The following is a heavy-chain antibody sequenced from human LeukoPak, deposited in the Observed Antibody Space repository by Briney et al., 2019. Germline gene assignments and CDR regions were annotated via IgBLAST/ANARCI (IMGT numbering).Heavy chain of an antibody. CDR3: ARAWDTPAYSSGWQYYFDY. CDR1: GYTFTSYG. J-gene: IGHJ4*02. CDR2: ISAYNGNT. D-gene: IGHD6-19*01. Sequence: PGASVKVSCKASGYTFTSYGISWVRQAPGQGLEWMGWISAYNGNTDYAQKLQGRVTMTTDTSTSTAHMELRSLRSDDTAVYYCARAWDTPAYSSGWQYYFDYWGQGTLVTVSS. V-gene: IGHV1-18*01.